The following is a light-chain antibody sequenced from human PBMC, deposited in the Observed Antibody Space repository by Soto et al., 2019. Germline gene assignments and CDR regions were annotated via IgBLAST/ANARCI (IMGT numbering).Light chain of an antibody. V-gene: IGLV3-21*02. CDR2: DDS. Sequence: SSELTQPPSVSVAPGQTARITCGGNNIGSKNVHWYQQKPGQAPVLVVYDDSDRPSGIPERFSGSNSGNTATLTISRVEAGDEADYYCQVWDSSSDLVVFGGGTKVTVL. CDR3: QVWDSSSDLVV. J-gene: IGLJ2*01. CDR1: NIGSKN.